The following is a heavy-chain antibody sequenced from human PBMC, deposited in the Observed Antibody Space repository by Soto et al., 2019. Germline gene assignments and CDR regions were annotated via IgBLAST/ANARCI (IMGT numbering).Heavy chain of an antibody. Sequence: PSETLSLTCTVSVGSVSSGSYYWSWIRHPPGKGLEWIGYIYYSGSTNYNPSLKSRVTISVDTSKNQFSLKLSSVTAADTAVYYCARGKPGVAALDFDYWGQGTLVTVSS. CDR2: IYYSGST. J-gene: IGHJ4*02. CDR1: VGSVSSGSYY. D-gene: IGHD6-19*01. CDR3: ARGKPGVAALDFDY. V-gene: IGHV4-61*01.